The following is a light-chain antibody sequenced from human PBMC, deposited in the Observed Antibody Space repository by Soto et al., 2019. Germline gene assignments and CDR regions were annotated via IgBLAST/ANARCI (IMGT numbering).Light chain of an antibody. CDR3: QQRSNWPPVT. CDR2: DAS. CDR1: QSVSSY. V-gene: IGKV3-11*01. Sequence: EIXLTXSXXTLSLSPGERATLSCRASQSVSSYLAWYQQKPGQAPRLLIYDASNRATGIPARFSGSGSGTDFTLTISSLEPEDFAIYYCQQRSNWPPVTFGGGTKVEIK. J-gene: IGKJ4*01.